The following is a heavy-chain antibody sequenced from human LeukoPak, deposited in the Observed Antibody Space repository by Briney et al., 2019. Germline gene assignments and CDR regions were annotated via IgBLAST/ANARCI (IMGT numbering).Heavy chain of an antibody. D-gene: IGHD3-3*01. V-gene: IGHV3-23*01. CDR2: ISGSGGST. Sequence: PGGSLRLSCAASGFTISSYWMSWVRQAPGKGLEWVSAISGSGGSTYYADSVKGRLTISRDNSKNTLYLQMNSMRAEDTAVYYCAKSGDPHVYDFWSGYASMYYFDYWGQGTLVTVSS. J-gene: IGHJ4*02. CDR3: AKSGDPHVYDFWSGYASMYYFDY. CDR1: GFTISSYW.